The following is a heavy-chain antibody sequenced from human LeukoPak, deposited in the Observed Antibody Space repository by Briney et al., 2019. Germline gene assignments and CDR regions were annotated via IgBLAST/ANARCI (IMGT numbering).Heavy chain of an antibody. J-gene: IGHJ4*02. D-gene: IGHD3-10*01. Sequence: QAGGSLRLSCAASGFSFSTYLMLWFRQGPGKGPVSVSRISNDGTNTWYADAVRGRFTVSRDNAKNTLYLQMNSLTVEDTAVYYCVRDSTSGVDYWGPGTLVTVSS. V-gene: IGHV3-74*01. CDR3: VRDSTSGVDY. CDR2: ISNDGTNT. CDR1: GFSFSTYL.